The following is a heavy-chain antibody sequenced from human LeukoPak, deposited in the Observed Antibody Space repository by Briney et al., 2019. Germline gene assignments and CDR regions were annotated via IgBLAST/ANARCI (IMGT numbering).Heavy chain of an antibody. CDR1: GGSISSGGYY. CDR2: IYYSGST. Sequence: SETLSLTCTVSGGSISSGGYYWSWIRQHPGKGLEWIGYIYYSGSTYYNPSLKSRVTISVDTSKNQFSLKLSSVTAADAAVYYCATETTVTTFGFDPWGQGTLVTVSS. D-gene: IGHD4-17*01. V-gene: IGHV4-31*03. CDR3: ATETTVTTFGFDP. J-gene: IGHJ5*02.